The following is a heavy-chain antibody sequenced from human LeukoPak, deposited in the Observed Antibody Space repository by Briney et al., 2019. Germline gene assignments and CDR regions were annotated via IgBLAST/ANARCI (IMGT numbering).Heavy chain of an antibody. CDR3: ARSSAMVRSFDY. J-gene: IGHJ4*02. V-gene: IGHV4-61*02. Sequence: PSETLSLTCTVSGGSISSGNYYWSWIRQPAGKGLEWIGRIFTSGSTNYNPSLESRVTLSVGTSKNQFSLRLASVTAADTAVYYCARSSAMVRSFDYWGQGTLVTVSS. CDR2: IFTSGST. CDR1: GGSISSGNYY. D-gene: IGHD5-18*01.